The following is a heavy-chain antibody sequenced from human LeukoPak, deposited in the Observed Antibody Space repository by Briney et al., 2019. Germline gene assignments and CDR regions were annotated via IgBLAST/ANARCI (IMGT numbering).Heavy chain of an antibody. CDR2: INWNGGST. D-gene: IGHD4-17*01. J-gene: IGHJ6*03. V-gene: IGHV3-20*04. Sequence: GGSLRLSCAASGFTFDDYGMSWVRQAPGKGLEWVSGINWNGGSTGYADSVKGRFTISRDNAKDSLYLQMNSLRAEDTASYYCARVPTVTVYYYMDVWGKGTTVTVSS. CDR3: ARVPTVTVYYYMDV. CDR1: GFTFDDYG.